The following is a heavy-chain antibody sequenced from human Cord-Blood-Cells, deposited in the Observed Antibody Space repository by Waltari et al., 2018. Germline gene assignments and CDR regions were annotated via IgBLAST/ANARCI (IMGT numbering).Heavy chain of an antibody. V-gene: IGHV1-46*02. CDR1: GYTFNSYY. CDR3: ASDDPDCSSTSCYDY. Sequence: QVQLVQSGAEVKKPGASVKVSCKASGYTFNSYYMPWVRQAPGQGLEWMGIINPSDGSTSYAQKFQGRVTMTRDTSTSTVYMELSSLRSEDTAVYYCASDDPDCSSTSCYDYWGQGTLVTVSS. CDR2: INPSDGST. D-gene: IGHD2-2*01. J-gene: IGHJ4*02.